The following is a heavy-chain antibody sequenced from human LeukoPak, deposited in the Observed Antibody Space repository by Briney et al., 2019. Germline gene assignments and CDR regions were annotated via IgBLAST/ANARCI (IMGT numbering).Heavy chain of an antibody. J-gene: IGHJ5*02. CDR3: VRGPLPFGGVSNWFDP. D-gene: IGHD3-16*01. CDR1: GGSISSGDYY. CDR2: IYYSGST. V-gene: IGHV4-30-4*01. Sequence: SQTLSLTCTVSGGSISSGDYYWSWIRQPPGKGLEWIGYIYYSGSTYYNPSLKSRVTISVDTSKNQFSLKLSSVTAADTAVYYCVRGPLPFGGVSNWFDPWGQGTLVTVSS.